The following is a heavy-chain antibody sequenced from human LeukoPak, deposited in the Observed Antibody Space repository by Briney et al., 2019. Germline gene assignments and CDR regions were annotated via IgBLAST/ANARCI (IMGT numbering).Heavy chain of an antibody. D-gene: IGHD3-10*01. V-gene: IGHV4-31*03. CDR3: ARDHSYYFGSQTSTLDV. Sequence: SETLSLACTISGASITTGGYYWTWIRQPPGEGLEWIGYIYYTGSVDYNASLKSRLTISLDTSKNRFSLKLNSVTAADTAVYYCARDHSYYFGSQTSTLDVWGQGTAVTVSS. CDR1: GASITTGGYY. J-gene: IGHJ6*02. CDR2: IYYTGSV.